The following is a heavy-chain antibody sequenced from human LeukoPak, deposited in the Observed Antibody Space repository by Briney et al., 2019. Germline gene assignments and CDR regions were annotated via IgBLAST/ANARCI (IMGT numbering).Heavy chain of an antibody. V-gene: IGHV5-51*01. CDR2: IFPGDSDT. D-gene: IGHD6-13*01. Sequence: GESLKISCKGSGYSFTSYWIGWVRQMPGKGLEWMGFIFPGDSDTKYIPSFQAQVTISADKSISTAYLQWSSLKASDTAMYYCASGGGWLQQLPFDYWGQGTLVTVSS. CDR3: ASGGGWLQQLPFDY. CDR1: GYSFTSYW. J-gene: IGHJ4*02.